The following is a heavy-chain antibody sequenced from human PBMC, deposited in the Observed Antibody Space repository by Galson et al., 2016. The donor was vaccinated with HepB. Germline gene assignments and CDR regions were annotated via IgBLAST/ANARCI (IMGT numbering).Heavy chain of an antibody. D-gene: IGHD5-18*01. V-gene: IGHV1-46*01. Sequence: SVKVSCKASGYTFINYFLHWVRQAPGQGPEWMGIINPSSGGSANFAQKFQGRVSMTSDRSTSTVYMELSSLRSEDTAVYYCARDNGYSYGYWDSCGQGTLVTVSS. CDR3: ARDNGYSYGYWDS. CDR1: GYTFINYF. CDR2: INPSSGGSA. J-gene: IGHJ4*02.